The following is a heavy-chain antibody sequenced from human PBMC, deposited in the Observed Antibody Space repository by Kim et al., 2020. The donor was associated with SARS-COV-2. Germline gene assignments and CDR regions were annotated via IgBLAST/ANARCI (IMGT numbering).Heavy chain of an antibody. Sequence: ASVKVSCKASGYTFTSYAMNWVRQAPGQGLEWMGWINTNTGNPTYAQGFTGRFVFSLDTSVSTAHLQISSLKAEDTAVYYCARDGGVHCSSTSCYAGAFDYWGQGTLVTVSS. D-gene: IGHD2-2*01. CDR3: ARDGGVHCSSTSCYAGAFDY. V-gene: IGHV7-4-1*02. J-gene: IGHJ4*02. CDR2: INTNTGNP. CDR1: GYTFTSYA.